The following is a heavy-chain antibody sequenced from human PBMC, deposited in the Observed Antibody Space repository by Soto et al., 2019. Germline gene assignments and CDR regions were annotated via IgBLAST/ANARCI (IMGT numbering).Heavy chain of an antibody. J-gene: IGHJ4*02. CDR3: ARESDSGSYYFDY. CDR2: IYNIGST. CDR1: GGCVSSGSYY. Sequence: SETLSLTCTVSGGCVSSGSYYWSWIRQPPGKGLELIVYIYNIGSTNYNPSLKSRVTISVDTSKNHFSLRMSSVNAADPAVYYCARESDSGSYYFDYWGRGT. V-gene: IGHV4-61*03. D-gene: IGHD3-10*01.